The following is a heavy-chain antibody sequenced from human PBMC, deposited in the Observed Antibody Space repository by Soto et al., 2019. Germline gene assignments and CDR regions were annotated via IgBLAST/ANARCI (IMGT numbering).Heavy chain of an antibody. CDR3: ARQVGPTVTYYYYGMDV. Sequence: PGESLKISCKGSGYSFTSYWISWVRQMPGKGLEWMGRIDPSDSYTNYSPSFQGHVTISADKSISTAYLQWSSLKASDTAMYYCARQVGPTVTYYYYGMDVWGQGTTVTVPS. CDR2: IDPSDSYT. CDR1: GYSFTSYW. V-gene: IGHV5-10-1*01. D-gene: IGHD1-26*01. J-gene: IGHJ6*02.